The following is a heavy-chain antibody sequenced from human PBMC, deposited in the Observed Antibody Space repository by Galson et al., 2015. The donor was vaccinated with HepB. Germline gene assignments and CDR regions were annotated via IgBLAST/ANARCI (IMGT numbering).Heavy chain of an antibody. J-gene: IGHJ4*02. Sequence: SLRLSCAASGFIFSSNAMTWARQAPGKGLKWVASISASGGNTYSADSVKGRFTISRDNSKSTVYLQMNSLRVEDTAVYYCAKGGMGVRFDYWGQGTLVTVSS. D-gene: IGHD3-10*01. CDR2: ISASGGNT. V-gene: IGHV3-23*01. CDR3: AKGGMGVRFDY. CDR1: GFIFSSNA.